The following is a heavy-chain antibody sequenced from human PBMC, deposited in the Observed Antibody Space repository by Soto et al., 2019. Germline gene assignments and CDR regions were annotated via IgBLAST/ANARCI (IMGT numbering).Heavy chain of an antibody. Sequence: QVQLVESGGGLVKPGGSLRLSCATSGFPFSAYYMSWIRQAPGKGLEWLSYISGSSDYTNSADSVKGRFTISRDNAKNSLFPQMNRLRADDTAVYYCARDLGSSSTNYFDSWGQGTLVTVSS. CDR3: ARDLGSSSTNYFDS. D-gene: IGHD3-10*01. J-gene: IGHJ4*02. CDR1: GFPFSAYY. CDR2: ISGSSDYT. V-gene: IGHV3-11*06.